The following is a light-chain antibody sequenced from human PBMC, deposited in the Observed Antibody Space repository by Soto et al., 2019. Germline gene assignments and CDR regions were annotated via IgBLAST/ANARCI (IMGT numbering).Light chain of an antibody. CDR3: HQYAGSPRT. CDR2: DAS. CDR1: QSVAGSY. V-gene: IGKV3-20*01. J-gene: IGKJ1*01. Sequence: EIVLTQSPGTLSLSPGERATLSCRASQSVAGSYLAWYQQKPGQAPRLLIYDASGRATGIPDRFGGGGSGTDFTLTISRLEPEDIAVYYCHQYAGSPRTFGQGTKVEI.